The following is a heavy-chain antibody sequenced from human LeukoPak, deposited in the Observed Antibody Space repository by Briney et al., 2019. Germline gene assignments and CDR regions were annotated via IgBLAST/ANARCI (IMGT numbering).Heavy chain of an antibody. CDR2: ISSSSSYI. J-gene: IGHJ4*02. Sequence: GGSLRLSCAGSGFPFSSDAMNWVRQAPGKGLEWVSSISSSSSYIYYADSVKGRFTISRDNAKNSLYLQMNSLRAEDTAVYYCAREYYYDSSGYYLGGGDYWGQGTLVTVSS. CDR3: AREYYYDSSGYYLGGGDY. D-gene: IGHD3-22*01. CDR1: GFPFSSDA. V-gene: IGHV3-21*01.